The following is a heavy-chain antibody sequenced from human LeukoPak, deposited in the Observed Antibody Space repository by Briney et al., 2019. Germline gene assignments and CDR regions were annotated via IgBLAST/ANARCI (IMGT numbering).Heavy chain of an antibody. J-gene: IGHJ4*02. D-gene: IGHD3-10*01. CDR1: GGSFTDCF. CDR2: INHVGST. CDR3: ARRLIIRGRFND. V-gene: IGHV4-34*01. Sequence: KPSETLSLTCGVYGGSFTDCFWSWVRQPPGKRLDWIGEINHVGSTNYNPSLKSRVTLSVDKSTNQVSLNLTSVTVADTAVYYCARRLIIRGRFNDWGQGTLVTVSS.